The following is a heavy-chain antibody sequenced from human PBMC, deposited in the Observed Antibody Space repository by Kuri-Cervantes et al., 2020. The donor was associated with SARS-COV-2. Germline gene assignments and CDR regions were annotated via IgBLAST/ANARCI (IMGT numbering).Heavy chain of an antibody. V-gene: IGHV3-30-3*01. CDR1: GFTFSSYA. Sequence: GGSLRLSCAASGFTFSSYAMHWVRQAPGKGLEWVAVISYDGSNKYYADSVKGRFTISRDNSKSTLYLQMNSLRAEDTAVYYCVRGPSSSSFAGAKSRNDYWGQGTLVTVSS. J-gene: IGHJ4*02. CDR3: VRGPSSSSFAGAKSRNDY. D-gene: IGHD6-6*01. CDR2: ISYDGSNK.